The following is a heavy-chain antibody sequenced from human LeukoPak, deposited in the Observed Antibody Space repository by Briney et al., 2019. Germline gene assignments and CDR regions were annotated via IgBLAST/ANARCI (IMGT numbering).Heavy chain of an antibody. D-gene: IGHD3-22*01. J-gene: IGHJ6*02. V-gene: IGHV4-4*07. CDR2: IYTSGST. CDR3: ARDAEYHDSSVPAYYYYGMDV. CDR1: GGSISSYY. Sequence: PSETLSLTCTVSGGSISSYYWSWIRQPAGKGLEWIGRIYTSGSTNYNPSLKSRVTMSVDTSKNQFSLKLSSVTAADTAVYYCARDAEYHDSSVPAYYYYGMDVWGQGTTVTVSS.